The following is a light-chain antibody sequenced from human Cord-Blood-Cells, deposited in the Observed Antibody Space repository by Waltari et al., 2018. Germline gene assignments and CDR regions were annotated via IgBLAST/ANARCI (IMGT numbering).Light chain of an antibody. CDR3: QSADSSGTYGV. Sequence: SYELTQPPSVSVSPGQTARITCSGDALPKQYAYWYQQKPGQAPVLVIYKDSERPSGIPGRCSGSSSGTTVTLTISGVQAEDEADYYCQSADSSGTYGVFGGGTKLTVL. V-gene: IGLV3-25*03. J-gene: IGLJ3*02. CDR2: KDS. CDR1: ALPKQY.